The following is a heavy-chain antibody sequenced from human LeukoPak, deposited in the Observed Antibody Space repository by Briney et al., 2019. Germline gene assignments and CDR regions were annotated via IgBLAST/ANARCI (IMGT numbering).Heavy chain of an antibody. CDR2: INSDGSST. D-gene: IGHD6-13*01. J-gene: IGHJ4*02. CDR3: ARGTTSSSWSSCDY. CDR1: GFTFSNAW. Sequence: GGSLRLSCAASGFTFSNAWMSWVRQAPGKGLVCFSRINSDGSSTSYADSVKGRFTISRDNAKNTLYLQMNSLRAEDTAVYYCARGTTSSSWSSCDYWGQGTLVTVSS. V-gene: IGHV3-74*01.